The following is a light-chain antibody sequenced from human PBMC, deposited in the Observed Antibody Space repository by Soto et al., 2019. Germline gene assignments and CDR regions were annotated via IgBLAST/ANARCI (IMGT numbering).Light chain of an antibody. V-gene: IGKV4-1*01. CDR1: QSLLSTSNSRNY. Sequence: DIVITQSPDSLAVSLGERATINCKSSQSLLSTSNSRNYLGWYQQKPGQPPKVLIYWAFTCDSGVPDRCSGSGSGGYLPLTNSGLQAEDVAVEYCHQYYSTPYTFGQGTKLEIK. J-gene: IGKJ2*01. CDR3: HQYYSTPYT. CDR2: WAF.